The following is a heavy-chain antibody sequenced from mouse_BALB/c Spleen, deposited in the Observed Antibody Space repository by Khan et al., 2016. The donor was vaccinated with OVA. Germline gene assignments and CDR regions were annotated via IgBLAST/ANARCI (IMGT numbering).Heavy chain of an antibody. J-gene: IGHJ2*01. Sequence: EVELVESGGGLVKPGGSLKLSCAASGFTFNNYAMSWVRQTPEKRLEWVATVSSGGSYTYYPDSVKGRFTISRDNAKNTLYLQMSSLRSEDTAMDYCARQGGIYDGPFDYRGQGTTLTVAS. CDR2: VSSGGSYT. CDR3: ARQGGIYDGPFDY. V-gene: IGHV5-9-3*01. CDR1: GFTFNNYA. D-gene: IGHD2-3*01.